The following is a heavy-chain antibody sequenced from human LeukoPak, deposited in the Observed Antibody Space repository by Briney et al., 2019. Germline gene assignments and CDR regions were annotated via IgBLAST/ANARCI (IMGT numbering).Heavy chain of an antibody. J-gene: IGHJ4*02. Sequence: GESLQISCQGSGSSFTSYWITWVRQLPGKGLEWMGRIDPSDSYINYSPSFQGQVTISVDTSITTAYLQWNSLEASDTAMYCCARPLAGAHSGSYYFDYWGRGALVGVSS. V-gene: IGHV5-10-1*04. CDR2: IDPSDSYI. CDR1: GSSFTSYW. CDR3: ARPLAGAHSGSYYFDY. D-gene: IGHD1-26*01.